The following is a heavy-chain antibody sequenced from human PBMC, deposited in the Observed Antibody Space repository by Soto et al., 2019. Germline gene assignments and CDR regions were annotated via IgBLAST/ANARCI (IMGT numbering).Heavy chain of an antibody. J-gene: IGHJ6*02. CDR1: GGPYNSFA. D-gene: IGHD3-10*01. V-gene: IGHV1-69*13. CDR3: ARFLGGAGSYYDGQNYIYHNGMDV. Sequence: SVKVSCKASGGPYNSFAISWVRQAPGQGLEWIGGIIPVFGTATYAQKFKGRVTITAEESTSTAYMELSSLTSEDTAVYYCARFLGGAGSYYDGQNYIYHNGMDVWGQGTTVTV. CDR2: IIPVFGTA.